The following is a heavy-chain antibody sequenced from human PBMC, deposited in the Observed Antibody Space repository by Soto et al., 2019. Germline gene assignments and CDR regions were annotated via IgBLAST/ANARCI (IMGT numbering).Heavy chain of an antibody. CDR2: IVPIFGTT. J-gene: IGHJ6*02. D-gene: IGHD6-19*01. Sequence: QVQLVQSGAEVKKPGSSVKVSCKVSGGTFSNYAIDWVRLAPGHGLEWMGGIVPIFGTTYYTQKVHGRATIVADDSTTTAYLELTSLRSEDTAIYYCARVEAVAGLYNYHGLDVWGQGTAVTVSS. CDR1: GGTFSNYA. V-gene: IGHV1-69*12. CDR3: ARVEAVAGLYNYHGLDV.